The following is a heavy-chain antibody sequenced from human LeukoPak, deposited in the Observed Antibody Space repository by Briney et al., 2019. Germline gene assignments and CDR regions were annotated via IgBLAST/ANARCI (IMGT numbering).Heavy chain of an antibody. CDR2: IYYSGST. CDR3: ARGHYDFWDKRWFDP. CDR1: GGSISSYY. V-gene: IGHV4-59*01. J-gene: IGHJ5*02. Sequence: PSETLSLTCTVSGGSISSYYWSWIRQPPGKGLEWIWYIYYSGSTNYNPSLKSRVTISVDTSKNQFSLKLSSVTAADTAVYYCARGHYDFWDKRWFDPWGQGTLVTVSS. D-gene: IGHD3-3*01.